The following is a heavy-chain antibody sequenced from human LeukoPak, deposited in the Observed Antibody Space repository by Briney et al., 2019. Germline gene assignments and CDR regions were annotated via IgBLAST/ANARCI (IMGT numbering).Heavy chain of an antibody. CDR1: GGSLSSGGYY. CDR2: IYYSGST. CDR3: ARDRSGVRGVPWDYYGMDG. D-gene: IGHD3-10*01. Sequence: SETLSLTCTVSGGSLSSGGYYWRWIRQHPGTGLEWIGYIYYSGSTYYNPSLKSRVTISVDTSKNQFSLKLSSVTAADTAVYYCARDRSGVRGVPWDYYGMDGGGKGTTVTVSA. V-gene: IGHV4-31*03. J-gene: IGHJ6*04.